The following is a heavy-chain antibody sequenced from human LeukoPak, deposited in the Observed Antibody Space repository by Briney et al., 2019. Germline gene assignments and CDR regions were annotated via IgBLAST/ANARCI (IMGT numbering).Heavy chain of an antibody. CDR2: INPNSGGT. D-gene: IGHD5-12*01. V-gene: IGHV1-2*02. J-gene: IGHJ6*03. CDR1: GYTFTGYY. Sequence: ASVRVSCKASGYTFTGYYVHWVRQAPGQGLEWMGWINPNSGGTNYAQKFQGRVTMTRDTSISTAYMELSRLRSDDTAVYYCARVAPGGYDFHYYYYYMDVWGKGTTVTVSS. CDR3: ARVAPGGYDFHYYYYYMDV.